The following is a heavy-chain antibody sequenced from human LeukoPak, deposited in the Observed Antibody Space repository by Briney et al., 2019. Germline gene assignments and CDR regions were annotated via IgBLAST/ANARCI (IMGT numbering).Heavy chain of an antibody. J-gene: IGHJ3*02. V-gene: IGHV1-69*05. D-gene: IGHD6-6*01. CDR2: IIPIFGTA. CDR3: ARDSSLKQHSLFDI. CDR1: GGTFSSYA. Sequence: SVKVSCEASGGTFSSYAISWVRQAPGQGLEWMGGIIPIFGTANYAQKFQGRVTITTDESTSTAYMELSSLRSEDTAVYYCARDSSLKQHSLFDIWGQGTMVTVSS.